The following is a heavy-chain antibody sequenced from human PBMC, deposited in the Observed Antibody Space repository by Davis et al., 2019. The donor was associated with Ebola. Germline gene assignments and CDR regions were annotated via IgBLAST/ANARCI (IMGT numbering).Heavy chain of an antibody. J-gene: IGHJ6*02. Sequence: PGGSLRLSCAASGFTVSSNYMSWVRQAPGKGLEWVSVIYSGGSTYYADSVKGRFTISRDNSKNTLYLQMNSLRAEDTAVYYCARDRDIVLMVYTYGMDVWGQGTTVTVSS. CDR3: ARDRDIVLMVYTYGMDV. V-gene: IGHV3-53*01. CDR2: IYSGGST. D-gene: IGHD2-8*01. CDR1: GFTVSSNY.